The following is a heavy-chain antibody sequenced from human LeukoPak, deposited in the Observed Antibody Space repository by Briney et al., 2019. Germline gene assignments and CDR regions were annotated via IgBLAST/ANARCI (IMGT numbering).Heavy chain of an antibody. V-gene: IGHV1-3*03. Sequence: ASVKVSFTASGYTFTSYAMHWVRQAPGQRLEWMGWINAGNGNTKYSQEFQGRVTITRDTSASTAYMELSSLRSEDMAVYYCARDRCTNGVCYIDYWGQGTLVAVSS. CDR2: INAGNGNT. CDR1: GYTFTSYA. CDR3: ARDRCTNGVCYIDY. D-gene: IGHD2-8*01. J-gene: IGHJ4*02.